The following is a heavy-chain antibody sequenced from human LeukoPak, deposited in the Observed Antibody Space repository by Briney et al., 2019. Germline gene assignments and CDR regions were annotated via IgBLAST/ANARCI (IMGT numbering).Heavy chain of an antibody. CDR1: GGSFSVYY. Sequence: PSETLSLTCTVYGGSFSVYYWSWIRQPPGRGLEWIGEINYSRSSNYNPSLKSRVTISVDTSKNQFSLRLSSVTAADTALYYCARGVVGATTGNWFDPWGQGTLVTVSS. D-gene: IGHD1-26*01. CDR2: INYSRSS. J-gene: IGHJ5*02. V-gene: IGHV4-34*01. CDR3: ARGVVGATTGNWFDP.